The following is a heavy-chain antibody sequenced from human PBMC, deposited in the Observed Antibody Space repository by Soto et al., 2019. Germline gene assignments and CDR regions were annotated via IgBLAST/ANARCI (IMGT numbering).Heavy chain of an antibody. D-gene: IGHD1-1*01. CDR1: GFTFSNYW. J-gene: IGHJ4*02. CDR2: INPDESEM. V-gene: IGHV3-7*01. Sequence: EVQLVESGGGLVQPGGSLRLSCAASGFTFSNYWMSWVRQAPGKGLEWVANINPDESEMYYVDSVEGRFTISSDNAKNSLYVQMNALRAEDTAVYYCARDATHQSNEYWGQGTLVTVSS. CDR3: ARDATHQSNEY.